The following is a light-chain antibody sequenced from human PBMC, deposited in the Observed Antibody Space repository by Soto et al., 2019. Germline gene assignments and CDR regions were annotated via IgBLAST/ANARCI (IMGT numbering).Light chain of an antibody. V-gene: IGKV3-15*01. CDR2: GAS. J-gene: IGKJ5*01. CDR3: QQLNSYSIT. Sequence: DIIMTQSPATLSVSPGERATLSCRASHSVASNLAWYQQKVGQAPRLLIYGASTRATGIPASFSGSGSGTEFTLTISSLQPEDFATYYCQQLNSYSITFGQGTRLEIK. CDR1: HSVASN.